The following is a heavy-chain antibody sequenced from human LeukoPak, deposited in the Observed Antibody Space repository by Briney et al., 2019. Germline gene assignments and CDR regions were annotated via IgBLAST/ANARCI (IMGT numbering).Heavy chain of an antibody. D-gene: IGHD2-2*01. CDR1: GGSFSGYY. V-gene: IGHV4-34*01. Sequence: SETLSLTCAVYGGSFSGYYWSWIRQPPGKGLEWIGEINHSGSTNYNPSLKSRVTISVDTSKNQFSLKLSSVTAADTAVYYCAGTVFVKIVVAPAAEYNWFDPWGQGTLVTVSS. CDR3: AGTVFVKIVVAPAAEYNWFDP. CDR2: INHSGST. J-gene: IGHJ5*02.